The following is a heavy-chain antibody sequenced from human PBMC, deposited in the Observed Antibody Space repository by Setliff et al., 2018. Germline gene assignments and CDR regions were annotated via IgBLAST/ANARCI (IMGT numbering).Heavy chain of an antibody. V-gene: IGHV4-34*01. CDR3: ARGRMRGSCSGPSCTYDPFDI. CDR1: GGSFSDYY. D-gene: IGHD2-2*01. CDR2: INHSGST. J-gene: IGHJ3*02. Sequence: SETLSLTCTVYGGSFSDYYWGWIRQPPGKGLEWIAEINHSGSTNYNPSLKSRVTISVDTSKNQFSLILRSVTAADTAVYYCARGRMRGSCSGPSCTYDPFDIWGQGTPVTVS.